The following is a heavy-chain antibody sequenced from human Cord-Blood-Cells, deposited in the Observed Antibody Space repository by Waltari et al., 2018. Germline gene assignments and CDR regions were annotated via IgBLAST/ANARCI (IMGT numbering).Heavy chain of an antibody. CDR3: ARDLSAVIAAAGEFDY. Sequence: EVQLVESGGGLVQPGGSLRLCCAASGCTFSSYTMNWVRQAPGKGLEWVSYISSSSSTIYYADSVKGRFTISRDNAKNSLYLQMNSLRAEDTAVYYCARDLSAVIAAAGEFDYWGQGTLVTVSS. D-gene: IGHD6-13*01. CDR1: GCTFSSYT. CDR2: ISSSSSTI. J-gene: IGHJ4*02. V-gene: IGHV3-48*01.